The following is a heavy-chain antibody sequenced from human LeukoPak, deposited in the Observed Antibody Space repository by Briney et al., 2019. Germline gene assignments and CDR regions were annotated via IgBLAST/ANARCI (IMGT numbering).Heavy chain of an antibody. V-gene: IGHV3-7*01. D-gene: IGHD1-26*01. CDR1: GFTVSTNY. Sequence: GGSLRLSCAASGFTVSTNYMSWVRQAPGKGLEWVANIKKDGSEKYYVDSVKGRFTISRDNAKTSLYLQMNNLRAEDTAVYYCARDKVVGASLFDYWGQGTLVTVSS. CDR2: IKKDGSEK. CDR3: ARDKVVGASLFDY. J-gene: IGHJ4*02.